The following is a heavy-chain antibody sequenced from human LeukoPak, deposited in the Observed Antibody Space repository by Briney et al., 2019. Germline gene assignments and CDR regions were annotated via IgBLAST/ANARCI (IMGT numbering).Heavy chain of an antibody. D-gene: IGHD3-16*01. CDR3: ASSWGSAIDF. J-gene: IGHJ4*02. V-gene: IGHV3-7*01. Sequence: GGSLRLSCAASGFTFSRFRMSWVRQPPGKGLEWVANINQDGNEIYYVDSVKGRFTVSTDNAKNSLYLQMTSLRAEDTAVYYCASSWGSAIDFWGQGTLVTVSS. CDR1: GFTFSRFR. CDR2: INQDGNEI.